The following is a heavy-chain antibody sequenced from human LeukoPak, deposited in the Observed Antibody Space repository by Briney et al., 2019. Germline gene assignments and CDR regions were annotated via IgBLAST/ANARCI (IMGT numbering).Heavy chain of an antibody. V-gene: IGHV3-30*04. D-gene: IGHD4-17*01. Sequence: GRSLRLSCASSGITHSSYAMHGVRQAPCKGLEGVAVISYYGSNKYYADSVKGRFTHSIDKYKQTLYLQMNSLRAEYTPVYYWGRVYEDYVSGFDYWGQGTLVTVSS. CDR1: GITHSSYA. J-gene: IGHJ4*02. CDR2: ISYYGSNK. CDR3: GRVYEDYVSGFDY.